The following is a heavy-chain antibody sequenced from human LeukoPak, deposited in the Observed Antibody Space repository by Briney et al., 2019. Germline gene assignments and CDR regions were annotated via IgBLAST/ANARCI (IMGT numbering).Heavy chain of an antibody. D-gene: IGHD1-26*01. CDR1: GFTFSSQS. Sequence: GGSLRLSCAASGFTFSSQSMTWVRQAPGKGLEWVSAISSRGSYMYYADSVKGRFIISRDNAKNSLYLQMNSLRADDTAVYYCARDRRVGVTTVSNGMDVWGQGTTVTVSS. V-gene: IGHV3-21*01. CDR2: ISSRGSYM. J-gene: IGHJ6*02. CDR3: ARDRRVGVTTVSNGMDV.